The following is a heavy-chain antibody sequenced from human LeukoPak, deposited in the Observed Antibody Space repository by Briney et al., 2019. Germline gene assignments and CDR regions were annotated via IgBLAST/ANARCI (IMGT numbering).Heavy chain of an antibody. J-gene: IGHJ6*03. D-gene: IGHD6-19*01. Sequence: GGSLRLSCAASGFTFSSYEMNWVHQAPGKGLEWVSYISSSGSTIYYADSVKGRFTISRDNAKNSLYLRMNSLRAEDTAVYYCARVSPEGQQWLVHYYYYMDVWGKGTTVTVSS. V-gene: IGHV3-48*03. CDR2: ISSSGSTI. CDR3: ARVSPEGQQWLVHYYYYMDV. CDR1: GFTFSSYE.